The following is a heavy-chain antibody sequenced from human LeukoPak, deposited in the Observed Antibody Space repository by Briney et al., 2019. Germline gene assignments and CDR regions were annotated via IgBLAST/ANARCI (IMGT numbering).Heavy chain of an antibody. CDR1: GFTFSNYW. Sequence: GGSLRLSCAASGFTFSNYWMHWVRQAPGKGLVWVSRINSDGINTSYADSVKGRFTISRDNAKNTLNLQMNSLRAEHTAVYYCARDLGQYYDTSDNWFDPWGQGTLVTVSS. CDR2: INSDGINT. J-gene: IGHJ5*02. V-gene: IGHV3-74*01. CDR3: ARDLGQYYDTSDNWFDP. D-gene: IGHD3-22*01.